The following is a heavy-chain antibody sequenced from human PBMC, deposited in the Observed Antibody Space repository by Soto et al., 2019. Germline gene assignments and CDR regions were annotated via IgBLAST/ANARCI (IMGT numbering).Heavy chain of an antibody. CDR3: ASQGTVAGARGWYFDL. J-gene: IGHJ2*01. V-gene: IGHV1-69*02. D-gene: IGHD6-19*01. Sequence: QVQLVQSGAEVKKPWSSVKVSCKASGVTFSSYTISWVRQAPGQGLEWMGRIIPILGIANYAQKCQGRVTITADKSMSTAYMELSSLRSEDTAVYYCASQGTVAGARGWYFDLWGRGTLVTVSS. CDR1: GVTFSSYT. CDR2: IIPILGIA.